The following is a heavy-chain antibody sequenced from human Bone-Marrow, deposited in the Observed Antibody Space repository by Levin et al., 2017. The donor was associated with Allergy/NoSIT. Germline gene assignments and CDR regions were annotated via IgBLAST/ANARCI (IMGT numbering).Heavy chain of an antibody. CDR2: IKTDGNDK. Sequence: PGGSLRLSCVASGFTFSSHWMSWVRQPPGKGLEWVANIKTDGNDKNYVDSVKGRFTISRDKAKNSVYLQMNSLRAEDTALYSCARGRSGGNWGQGTLVIVSS. V-gene: IGHV3-7*01. CDR1: GFTFSSHW. D-gene: IGHD3-3*01. J-gene: IGHJ4*02. CDR3: ARGRSGGN.